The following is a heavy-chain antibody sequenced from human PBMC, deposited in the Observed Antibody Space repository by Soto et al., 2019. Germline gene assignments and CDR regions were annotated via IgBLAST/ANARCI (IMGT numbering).Heavy chain of an antibody. V-gene: IGHV2-5*02. CDR2: IYWDDDK. CDR3: AHIVVAGLGYYFDY. J-gene: IGHJ4*02. D-gene: IGHD6-19*01. Sequence: QITLKESGPTLVKPTQTLTLTCTFSGFSLSSTRMAVGWIRQPPGKALEWLALIYWDDDKRYSPFLNSRLTLTKDTSNNHVVLTMSNMAPVDTARYYCAHIVVAGLGYYFDYWGQGTLVTVSS. CDR1: GFSLSSTRMA.